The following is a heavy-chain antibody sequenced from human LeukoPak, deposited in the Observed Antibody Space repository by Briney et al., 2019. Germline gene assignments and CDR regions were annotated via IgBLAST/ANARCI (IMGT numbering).Heavy chain of an antibody. CDR2: IYYSGST. J-gene: IGHJ6*02. D-gene: IGHD6-19*01. CDR3: ARQGSSGWGYYYYGMDV. V-gene: IGHV4-59*08. Sequence: PSETLSLTCTVSGGSISSYYWSWIRQPPGKGLEWIGYIYYSGSTNYNPSLKSRVTISVDTSKNQFSLKLSSATAADTAVYYCARQGSSGWGYYYYGMDVWGHGTTVTVSS. CDR1: GGSISSYY.